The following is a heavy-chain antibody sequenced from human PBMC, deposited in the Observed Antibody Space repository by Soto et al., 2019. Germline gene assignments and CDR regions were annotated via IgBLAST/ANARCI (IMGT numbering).Heavy chain of an antibody. CDR2: IIPILGIA. J-gene: IGHJ6*03. D-gene: IGHD5-12*01. V-gene: IGHV1-69*02. Sequence: QVQLVQSGAEVKKPGSSVKVSCKASGGTFSSYTISWVRQAPGQGLEWMGRIIPILGIANYAQKFQGRVTIIADKSTSTAYVEQSSLRSEDTAVYYCARVGVYSGYGDYYYMDVWGKGTTVTVSS. CDR1: GGTFSSYT. CDR3: ARVGVYSGYGDYYYMDV.